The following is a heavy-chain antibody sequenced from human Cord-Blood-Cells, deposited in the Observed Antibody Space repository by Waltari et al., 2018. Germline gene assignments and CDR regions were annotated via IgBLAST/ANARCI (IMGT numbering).Heavy chain of an antibody. V-gene: IGHV4-34*01. Sequence: QVQLQQWGAGLLKPSETLSLTCAVYGGYFSGYYWSWIRQPPGKGLEWIGEINHSGSTNYNPSLKRRVTISVDTSKNPFSLKLSSVTAADTAVYYCARGPNYSNYWFDPWGQGTLVTVSS. D-gene: IGHD4-4*01. CDR2: INHSGST. J-gene: IGHJ5*02. CDR3: ARGPNYSNYWFDP. CDR1: GGYFSGYY.